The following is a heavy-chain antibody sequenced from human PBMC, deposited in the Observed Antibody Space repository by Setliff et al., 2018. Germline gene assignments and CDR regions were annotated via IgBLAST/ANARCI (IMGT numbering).Heavy chain of an antibody. CDR3: AKDPLPVPATIRRFDS. V-gene: IGHV3-30*02. Sequence: GGSLRLSCAASGFTFSSYSMNWVRQAPGKGLEWVAFTRHDGSNKFYADSVKGRFTISRDNSKNTLYLQMYSLRAEDTAVYYCAKDPLPVPATIRRFDSWGQGTLVTVSS. CDR2: TRHDGSNK. CDR1: GFTFSSYS. D-gene: IGHD2-2*01. J-gene: IGHJ4*02.